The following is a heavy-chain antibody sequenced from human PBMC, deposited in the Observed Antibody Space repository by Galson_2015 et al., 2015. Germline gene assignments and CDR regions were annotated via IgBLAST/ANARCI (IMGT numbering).Heavy chain of an antibody. V-gene: IGHV2-26*01. J-gene: IGHJ4*02. CDR3: ARTAYYYDSSGYYCDY. Sequence: PALVKPTQTLTLTCTVSGFSLSNARMGVSWIRQPPGKALEWLAHIFSNDEKSYSTSLKSRLTISKDTSKSQVVLTMTNMDPVDTATYYCARTAYYYDSSGYYCDYWGQGTLVTVSS. CDR2: IFSNDEK. CDR1: GFSLSNARMG. D-gene: IGHD3-22*01.